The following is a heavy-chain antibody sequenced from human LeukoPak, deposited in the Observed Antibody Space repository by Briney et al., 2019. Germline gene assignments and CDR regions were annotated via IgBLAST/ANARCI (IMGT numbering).Heavy chain of an antibody. CDR3: ARVGTVATGWFDP. CDR1: GGSISSSSYY. J-gene: IGHJ5*02. V-gene: IGHV4-39*07. Sequence: PSETLSLTCTVSGGSISSSSYYWGWIRQPPGKGLEWIGSIYYSGSTYYNPSLKSRVTISVDTSKNQFSLKLSSVTAADTAVYYCARVGTVATGWFDPWGQGTLVTVSS. CDR2: IYYSGST. D-gene: IGHD5-12*01.